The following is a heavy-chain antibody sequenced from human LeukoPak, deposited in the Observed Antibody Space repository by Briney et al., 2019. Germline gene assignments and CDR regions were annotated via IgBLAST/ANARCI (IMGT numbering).Heavy chain of an antibody. V-gene: IGHV1-2*02. Sequence: GASVKVSCKASGYTFTGYYMHWVRQAPGQGLEWMGWINPNSGGTNYAQKFQGRVTMTRDTSISTAYMELSRLRSDDTAVYYCAGVSSKFPYNWFDPWGQGTLVTVSS. D-gene: IGHD2-21*01. J-gene: IGHJ5*02. CDR1: GYTFTGYY. CDR2: INPNSGGT. CDR3: AGVSSKFPYNWFDP.